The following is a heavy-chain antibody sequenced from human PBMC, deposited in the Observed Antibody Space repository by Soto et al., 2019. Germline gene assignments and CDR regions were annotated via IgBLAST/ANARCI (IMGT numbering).Heavy chain of an antibody. Sequence: EVQLVQSGAEVKKPGESLKISCKGSGYSFTSYWIGWVRQMPGKGLEWMGIIYPGDSDTRYSPSFQGQVTISADKSISTAYLQWSSLKASDTAMYYCARPRGYCSGGSCHSPYYHGMDVWGQGTTVTVSS. CDR3: ARPRGYCSGGSCHSPYYHGMDV. CDR2: IYPGDSDT. J-gene: IGHJ6*02. CDR1: GYSFTSYW. D-gene: IGHD2-15*01. V-gene: IGHV5-51*01.